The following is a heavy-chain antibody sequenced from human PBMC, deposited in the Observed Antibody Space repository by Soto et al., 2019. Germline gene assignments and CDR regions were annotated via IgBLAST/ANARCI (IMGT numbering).Heavy chain of an antibody. D-gene: IGHD3-16*01. V-gene: IGHV3-74*01. Sequence: EVQLVESGGGLVQPGGSLRLSCAASGFAFRSYWMHWVRQVPGKGLVWVSRINNDETTTNYADSVKGRFTISRDNAENTRYLQMNSLRVEDTAVYYCASGVAGGVIVHWGQGTLVTVSS. CDR2: INNDETTT. CDR1: GFAFRSYW. CDR3: ASGVAGGVIVH. J-gene: IGHJ5*02.